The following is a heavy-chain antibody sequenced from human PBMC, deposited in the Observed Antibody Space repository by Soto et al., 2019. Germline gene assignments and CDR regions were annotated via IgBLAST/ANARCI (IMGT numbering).Heavy chain of an antibody. D-gene: IGHD5-12*01. Sequence: QVQLVQSGAEVKKPGSSVTVSCKASGGTFSSYTISWVRQAPGQGLEWMGGIIPIFGTANYAQKFQGRVTXPXAXSPXPAYMELSGLRSEDTAVYYCARGNHRWLQLWYFDLWGRGTLVTVSS. CDR3: ARGNHRWLQLWYFDL. V-gene: IGHV1-69*05. J-gene: IGHJ2*01. CDR2: IIPIFGTA. CDR1: GGTFSSYT.